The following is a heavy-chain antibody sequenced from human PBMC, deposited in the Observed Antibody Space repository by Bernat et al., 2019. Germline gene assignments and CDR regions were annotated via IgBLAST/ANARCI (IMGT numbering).Heavy chain of an antibody. V-gene: IGHV3-23*01. CDR1: GFTFSSYA. D-gene: IGHD3-3*01. Sequence: EVQLLESGGGLVQPGGSLRLSCAASGFTFSSYAMSWVRQAPGKGLEWVSTISGSGGITHYADSVKGRFTISRDKSKNTLYLQMTSLRAEDTALYYCANRDYNFWSGYFHWGQGTLVTVSS. J-gene: IGHJ4*02. CDR3: ANRDYNFWSGYFH. CDR2: ISGSGGIT.